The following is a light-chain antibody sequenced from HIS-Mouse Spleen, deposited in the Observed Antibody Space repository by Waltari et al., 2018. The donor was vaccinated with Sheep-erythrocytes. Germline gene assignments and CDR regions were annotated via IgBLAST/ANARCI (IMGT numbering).Light chain of an antibody. CDR2: EGS. J-gene: IGLJ3*02. V-gene: IGLV2-23*01. Sequence: QSALTQPASVSGSPGQSITISCTGTSSDVGSYNLVPWYQQPPGQAPKLMIYEGSKRPSGVSNRFSGSKSGNTASLTISGLQAEDEADYYCCSYAGSSTPWVFGGGTKLTVL. CDR3: CSYAGSSTPWV. CDR1: SSDVGSYNL.